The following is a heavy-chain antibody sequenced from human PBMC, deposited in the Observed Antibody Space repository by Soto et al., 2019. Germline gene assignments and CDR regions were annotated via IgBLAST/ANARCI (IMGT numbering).Heavy chain of an antibody. V-gene: IGHV3-48*02. CDR3: ARSVEGHFDY. Sequence: EVQLVESGGGLVQPGGSLRLSCAASGFTFRIYSMNWIRQAPGKGLEWVSYMTSDMKTIHYADSVKGRFTISRDNPRNSVYLQMTSLRDEDTAVYYCARSVEGHFDYWGQGTLVTVSS. CDR2: MTSDMKTI. CDR1: GFTFRIYS. J-gene: IGHJ4*02. D-gene: IGHD6-19*01.